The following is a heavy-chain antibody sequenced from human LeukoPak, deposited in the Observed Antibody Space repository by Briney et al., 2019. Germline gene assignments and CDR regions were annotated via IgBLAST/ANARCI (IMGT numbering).Heavy chain of an antibody. D-gene: IGHD3-22*01. CDR1: RFTFNNYA. Sequence: GGSLRLSCAASRFTFNNYAMSWVRQAPGKGLEWVSVISGSGGSTYYADSVKGRFTISRDNSKNTLYLQMNSLKTEDTAVYYCTTVAYYYDSSGAGWGQGTLVTVSS. J-gene: IGHJ4*02. CDR3: TTVAYYYDSSGAG. V-gene: IGHV3-23*01. CDR2: ISGSGGST.